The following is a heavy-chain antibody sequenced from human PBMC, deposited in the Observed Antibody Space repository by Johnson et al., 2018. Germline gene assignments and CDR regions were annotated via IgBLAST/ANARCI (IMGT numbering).Heavy chain of an antibody. CDR1: RGSISSFY. V-gene: IGHV4-59*01. Sequence: QVQLVESGPGLVKPSETLSLTCTVSRGSISSFYWSWIRQPPGKGLEWIGYIYYTGRTNYKPSLKSRVTISVDTSKNQFSLKLRSVTAADTAVYYSARVGVGDGYFPIPIFDYWGQGALVTVSS. D-gene: IGHD5-24*01. J-gene: IGHJ4*02. CDR2: IYYTGRT. CDR3: ARVGVGDGYFPIPIFDY.